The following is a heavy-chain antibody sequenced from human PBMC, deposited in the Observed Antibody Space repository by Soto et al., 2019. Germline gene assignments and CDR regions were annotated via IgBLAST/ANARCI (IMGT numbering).Heavy chain of an antibody. CDR3: ATANVGPRSGGGMDV. CDR1: GGSISSGGYY. J-gene: IGHJ6*02. D-gene: IGHD2-15*01. Sequence: SETLSLTCTVSGGSISSGGYYWNWIRQHPGKGLEWIGYIYYSGSTYYNPSLKSRLTIAVDTSKNQFSLKLTSVTAADTALYYCATANVGPRSGGGMDVWGQGTTGTVSS. CDR2: IYYSGST. V-gene: IGHV4-31*03.